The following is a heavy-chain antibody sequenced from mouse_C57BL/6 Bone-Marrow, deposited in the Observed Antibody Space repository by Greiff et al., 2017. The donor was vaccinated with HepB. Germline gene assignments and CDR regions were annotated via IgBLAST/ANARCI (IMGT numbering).Heavy chain of an antibody. J-gene: IGHJ3*01. Sequence: QVQLQQPGAELVKPGASVKLSCKASGYTFTSYWMHWVKQRPGQGLEWIGMIHPNSGSTNYNEKFKSKATLTVDKSSSTAYMQISSLTSEDSAVYYCARADYYGRRPWFAYWGQGTLVTVSA. V-gene: IGHV1-64*01. CDR3: ARADYYGRRPWFAY. CDR1: GYTFTSYW. CDR2: IHPNSGST. D-gene: IGHD1-1*01.